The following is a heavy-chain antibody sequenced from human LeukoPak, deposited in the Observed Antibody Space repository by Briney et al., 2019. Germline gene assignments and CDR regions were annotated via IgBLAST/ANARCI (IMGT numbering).Heavy chain of an antibody. J-gene: IGHJ6*02. CDR2: VNPSAGST. Sequence: ASVKVSCKASGYTFNNHYMYWVRQAPGQGLEWMGVVNPSAGSTTYAQKFQGRVTMTRDTSTSTVYMELSSLRSEDTAVYYCARDFQGYYYYGMDVWGQGTTVTVS. CDR1: GYTFNNHY. V-gene: IGHV1-46*02. CDR3: ARDFQGYYYYGMDV.